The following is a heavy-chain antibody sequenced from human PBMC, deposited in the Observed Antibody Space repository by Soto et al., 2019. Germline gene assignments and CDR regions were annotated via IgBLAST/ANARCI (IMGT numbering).Heavy chain of an antibody. CDR2: IHPSGGST. V-gene: IGHV1-46*01. Sequence: ASVKVSCKASAYTFTSSYMHWVRQAPGQGLEWMGIIHPSGGSTSYAQKFQGRVTMTRATSTSTVYMELSSLRSEDTAVYYCARAVLKRTAMVLGYWGQGTLGTVSS. CDR3: ARAVLKRTAMVLGY. J-gene: IGHJ4*02. D-gene: IGHD5-18*01. CDR1: AYTFTSSY.